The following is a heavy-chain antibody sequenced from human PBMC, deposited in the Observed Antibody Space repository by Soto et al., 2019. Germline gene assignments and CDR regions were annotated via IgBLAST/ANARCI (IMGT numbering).Heavy chain of an antibody. Sequence: QVQLVQSGAEVKKPGASVKVSCTASGYPFTSFGISWVRQAPGQGVEWMGWIRPYNGNTNYAQKLQGRVTMTTDTSTSTAYMELRSLRSDDTAVYYCARDPWEQIRGYAFDIWGQGTMVTVSS. J-gene: IGHJ3*02. V-gene: IGHV1-18*04. CDR1: GYPFTSFG. CDR2: IRPYNGNT. D-gene: IGHD1-26*01. CDR3: ARDPWEQIRGYAFDI.